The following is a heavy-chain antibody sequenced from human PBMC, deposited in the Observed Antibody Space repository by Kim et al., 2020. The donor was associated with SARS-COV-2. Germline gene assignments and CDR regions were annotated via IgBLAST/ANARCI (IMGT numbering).Heavy chain of an antibody. CDR1: GFTFSSYA. D-gene: IGHD1-26*01. CDR2: ISYDGSNK. Sequence: GGSLRLSCAASGFTFSSYAMHWVRQAPGKGLEWVAVISYDGSNKYYADSLKGRFAISRDNSKNTLYLQMNSLRAEDTAVYFCARPYSGSYYSWFHPWGQGTLVTVSS. J-gene: IGHJ5*02. V-gene: IGHV3-30*09. CDR3: ARPYSGSYYSWFHP.